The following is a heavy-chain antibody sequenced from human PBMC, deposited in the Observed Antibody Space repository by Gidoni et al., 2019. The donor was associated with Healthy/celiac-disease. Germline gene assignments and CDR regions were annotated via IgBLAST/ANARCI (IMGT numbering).Heavy chain of an antibody. V-gene: IGHV6-1*01. CDR3: ARDGGYSGYAPPDYYYYYGMDV. Sequence: QVQLQQSGPGLVKPSQTLSLTCAISGDSVSSNSAAWNWIGPSPSRGLEWLGRTYYRSKWYNDYAVSVKSRITINPDTAKNPFSLQLNSVSPEDTAVYYCARDGGYSGYAPPDYYYYYGMDVWGQGTTVTVSS. CDR1: GDSVSSNSAA. D-gene: IGHD5-12*01. J-gene: IGHJ6*02. CDR2: TYYRSKWYN.